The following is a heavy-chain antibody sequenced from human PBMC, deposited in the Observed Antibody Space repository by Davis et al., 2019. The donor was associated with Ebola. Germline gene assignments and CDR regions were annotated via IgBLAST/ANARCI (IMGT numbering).Heavy chain of an antibody. Sequence: ASVKVSCKASGYTFTGYYMHWVRQAPGQGLEWMGWINPNSGGTNYAQKFQGRVTMTRDTSISTAYMELSRLRSDDTAVYYCARTRHITMIVVVHPGGFDPWGQGTLVTVST. D-gene: IGHD3-22*01. V-gene: IGHV1-2*02. CDR2: INPNSGGT. J-gene: IGHJ5*02. CDR3: ARTRHITMIVVVHPGGFDP. CDR1: GYTFTGYY.